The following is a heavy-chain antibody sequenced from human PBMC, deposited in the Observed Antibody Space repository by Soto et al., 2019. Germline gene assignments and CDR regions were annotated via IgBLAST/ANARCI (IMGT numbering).Heavy chain of an antibody. V-gene: IGHV4-30-4*01. J-gene: IGHJ6*02. CDR2: IYYSGST. Sequence: SETLSLTCTVSGGSISSGDYYWGWIRQPPGKGLEWIGYIYYSGSTYYNPSLKSRVTISVDTSKNQFSLKLSSVTAADTAVYYCARARDLGGYGDYLLPWGYYYGMDVWGQGTTVTV. CDR1: GGSISSGDYY. D-gene: IGHD4-17*01. CDR3: ARARDLGGYGDYLLPWGYYYGMDV.